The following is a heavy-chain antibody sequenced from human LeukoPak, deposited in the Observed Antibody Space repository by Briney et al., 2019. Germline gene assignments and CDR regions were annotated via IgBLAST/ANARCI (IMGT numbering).Heavy chain of an antibody. D-gene: IGHD3-10*01. V-gene: IGHV3-48*03. CDR1: GFTFRNYE. J-gene: IGHJ5*02. CDR2: INSGGSTI. CDR3: ARGVQLWSGDNWFDP. Sequence: QAGGSLRLSCAASGFTFRNYEMNWVRQAPGKGLEWVSYINSGGSTIYYADSVKGRFTISRGNAKNSLYLQMNSLRAEDTAVYYCARGVQLWSGDNWFDPWGQGTLVTVSS.